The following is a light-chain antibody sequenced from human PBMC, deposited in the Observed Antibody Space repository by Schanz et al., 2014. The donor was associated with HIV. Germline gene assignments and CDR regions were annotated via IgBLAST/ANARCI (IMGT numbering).Light chain of an antibody. J-gene: IGLJ1*01. CDR1: SSNIGAGYD. CDR3: SSYAGSNNLRV. V-gene: IGLV1-40*01. Sequence: QSVLTQPPSVSGAPGQRVTISCTGSSSNIGAGYDVHWYQQVPGAAPKLLIYANSNRPSGVPDRFSGSKSGNTAYLTVSGLQAEDEADYYCSSYAGSNNLRVFGTGTKVTVL. CDR2: ANS.